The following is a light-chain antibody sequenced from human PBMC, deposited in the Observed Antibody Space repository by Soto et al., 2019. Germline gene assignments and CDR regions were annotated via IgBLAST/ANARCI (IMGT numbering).Light chain of an antibody. V-gene: IGLV2-14*01. CDR1: SSDVGGHNY. CDR2: EVS. J-gene: IGLJ1*01. Sequence: QSALTRPASVSGSAGQSIAISCTGTSSDVGGHNYVSWYQQHPGKAPKLLLSEVSKRPSGVSDRFSGSKSGNTASLTISGLQTQDEADYYCSSFTSAYTFIFGTGTKVTVL. CDR3: SSFTSAYTFI.